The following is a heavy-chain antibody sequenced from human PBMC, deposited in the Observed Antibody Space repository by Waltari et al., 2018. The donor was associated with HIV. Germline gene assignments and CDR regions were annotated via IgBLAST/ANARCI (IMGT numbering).Heavy chain of an antibody. J-gene: IGHJ5*02. CDR3: AREKRRASEWYGSFYLDA. Sequence: QVQLQQWGAGLLKPSETLSLTCAVYGGSFSGYYWTWIRQAPGKGLEWIGEVNHNGKTDYNPSLKSRVTGSVDTSKNQVSLQMRAVTGADTAVYFCAREKRRASEWYGSFYLDAWGQGTLVSVPS. D-gene: IGHD3-10*01. CDR2: VNHNGKT. CDR1: GGSFSGYY. V-gene: IGHV4-34*01.